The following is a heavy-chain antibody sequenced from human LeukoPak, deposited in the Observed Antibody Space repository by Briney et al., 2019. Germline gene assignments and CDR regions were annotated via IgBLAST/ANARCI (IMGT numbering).Heavy chain of an antibody. Sequence: SGTLSLTCTVSGGSISSGSYYWSWIRQPAGKGLEWIGRIYTSGSTNYNPSLKSRVTISVDTSKDQFSLKLSSVTAADTAVYYCARVGYYYGSGRFYYYYYMDVWGKGTTVTVSS. CDR2: IYTSGST. V-gene: IGHV4-61*02. J-gene: IGHJ6*03. D-gene: IGHD3-10*01. CDR1: GGSISSGSYY. CDR3: ARVGYYYGSGRFYYYYYMDV.